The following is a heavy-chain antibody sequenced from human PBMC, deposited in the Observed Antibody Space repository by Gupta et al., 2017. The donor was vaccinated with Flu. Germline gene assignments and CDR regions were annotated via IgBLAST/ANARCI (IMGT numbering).Heavy chain of an antibody. D-gene: IGHD3-16*01. CDR3: ARVVGDIKGFGMDV. V-gene: IGHV3-21*01. Sequence: SSYRMNWFRQAPGKGLEWVSSISSSSDYIYYVDSVKGRFTVSRDNAKNSLYLQMNSLRAEVTAVYYCARVVGDIKGFGMDVWGQGTTVTVSS. CDR1: SSYR. J-gene: IGHJ6*02. CDR2: ISSSSDYI.